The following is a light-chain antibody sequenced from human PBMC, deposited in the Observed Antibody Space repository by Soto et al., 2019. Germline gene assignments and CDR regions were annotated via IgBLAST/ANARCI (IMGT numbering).Light chain of an antibody. CDR1: QSVSSSY. V-gene: IGKV3-20*01. Sequence: IVLTQSPGTLSLSAGERATLSCRASQSVSSSYLAWYQQKPCQAPRLLIYAASSRATGIPDMFSASGSGTDFTVTISRLEIDDFAADYCHQYGSSRYTFGLGTKVEIK. J-gene: IGKJ2*01. CDR3: HQYGSSRYT. CDR2: AAS.